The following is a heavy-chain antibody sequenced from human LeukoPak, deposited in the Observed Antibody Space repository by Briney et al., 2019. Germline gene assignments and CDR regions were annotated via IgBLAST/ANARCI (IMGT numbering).Heavy chain of an antibody. CDR1: GDCIGSFY. Sequence: SETLSLTCTVSGDCIGSFYWSWIRQPPGKGLEWIGYIYYSGSTNYNPSLKSRVTISLDTSKNQFSLKLSSVTAADTAVYYCARRGSSGSVDFWGQGALVTVSS. CDR3: ARRGSSGSVDF. D-gene: IGHD6-19*01. CDR2: IYYSGST. J-gene: IGHJ4*02. V-gene: IGHV4-59*01.